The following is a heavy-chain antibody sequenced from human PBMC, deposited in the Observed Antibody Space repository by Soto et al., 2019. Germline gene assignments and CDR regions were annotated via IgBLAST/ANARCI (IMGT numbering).Heavy chain of an antibody. CDR3: AREGAASHSYYYGTDV. Sequence: QVQLQESGPGLVKPSQTLSLTCTVSGGSINSCDAYWSWIRQSPGKGLEWIGYIYRSGSPYYNPSLGSRFTISVDTSKNQFFLKLNSVTAADTAVYYCAREGAASHSYYYGTDVWGQGATVIVSS. CDR2: IYRSGSP. CDR1: GGSINSCDAY. V-gene: IGHV4-30-4*01. D-gene: IGHD3-16*01. J-gene: IGHJ6*02.